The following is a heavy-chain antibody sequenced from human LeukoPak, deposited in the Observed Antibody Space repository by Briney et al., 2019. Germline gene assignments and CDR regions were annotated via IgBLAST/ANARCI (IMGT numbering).Heavy chain of an antibody. CDR1: GFTFSSYA. V-gene: IGHV3-7*03. CDR3: AALAVAGPFDY. CDR2: IKQDGSEK. Sequence: GASLRLSCAASGFTFSSYAMSWVRQAPGKGLEWVANIKQDGSEKYYVDSVKGRFTISRDNAKNSLYLQMNSLGAEDTAVYYCAALAVAGPFDYWGQGTLVTVSS. D-gene: IGHD6-19*01. J-gene: IGHJ4*02.